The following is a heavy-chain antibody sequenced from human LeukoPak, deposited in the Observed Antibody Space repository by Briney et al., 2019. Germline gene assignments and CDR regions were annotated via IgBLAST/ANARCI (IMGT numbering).Heavy chain of an antibody. CDR1: GGSISSGDYY. CDR2: IYCSGST. J-gene: IGHJ5*02. D-gene: IGHD3-10*01. Sequence: SETLSLTCTVSGGSISSGDYYWSWIRQPPGKGLEWIGYIYCSGSTYYNPSLKSRVTISVDTSKNQFSLKLSSVTAADTAVYYCARAYYGSGSYYPRMNWFDPWGQGTLVTVSS. CDR3: ARAYYGSGSYYPRMNWFDP. V-gene: IGHV4-30-4*01.